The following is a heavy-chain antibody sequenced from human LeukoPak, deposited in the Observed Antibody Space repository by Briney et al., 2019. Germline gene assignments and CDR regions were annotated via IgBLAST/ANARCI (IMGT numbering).Heavy chain of an antibody. Sequence: ASVKVSCKASGYTFTSYDINWVRQAPGQGLEWMGWMNPTSGHTGYVQKFQGRITMTRDTSVSTAYMELNSLTSGDTAVYYCARSPVGVRKKHDLWGQGTLVIVSS. CDR2: MNPTSGHT. V-gene: IGHV1-8*01. D-gene: IGHD3-10*01. CDR3: ARSPVGVRKKHDL. J-gene: IGHJ5*02. CDR1: GYTFTSYD.